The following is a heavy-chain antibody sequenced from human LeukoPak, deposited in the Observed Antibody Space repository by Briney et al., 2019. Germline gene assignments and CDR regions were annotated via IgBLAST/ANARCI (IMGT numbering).Heavy chain of an antibody. V-gene: IGHV3-33*01. CDR1: GFTFSNYG. J-gene: IGHJ3*02. CDR3: ARDLRGYLAFDI. CDR2: IWYDGSNK. D-gene: IGHD6-13*01. Sequence: GRSLRLPCAASGFTFSNYGMHWVRQAPGKGLEWVAVIWYDGSNKYYADSVKGRFTISKDNSKNTLYLQMNSLRAEDTAVYYCARDLRGYLAFDIWGQGTMVTVSS.